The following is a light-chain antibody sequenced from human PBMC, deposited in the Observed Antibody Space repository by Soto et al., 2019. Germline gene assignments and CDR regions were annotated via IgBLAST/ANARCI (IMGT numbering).Light chain of an antibody. V-gene: IGKV1-5*03. CDR1: QSISSW. Sequence: DIQMTQSPSTLSASVGDRVTITCRASQSISSWLAWYQQKPWKAPKLLIYKASSLESGVPSRFSGSGSGTEFTRTISSLQPDDFATYYCQQYNSYWTFGQGTKVEIK. J-gene: IGKJ1*01. CDR2: KAS. CDR3: QQYNSYWT.